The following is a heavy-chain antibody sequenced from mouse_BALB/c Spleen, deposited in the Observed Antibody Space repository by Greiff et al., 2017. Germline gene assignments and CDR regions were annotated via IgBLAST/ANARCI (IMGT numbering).Heavy chain of an antibody. V-gene: IGHV14-1*02. CDR2: IDPENGNT. Sequence: VQLQQSGAELVRPGALVKLSCKASGFNIKDYYMHWVKQRPEQGLEWIGWIDPENGNTIYDPKFQGKASITADTSSNTAYLQLSSLTSEDTAVYYCARMITTLYAMDYWGQGTSVTVSS. D-gene: IGHD2-4*01. CDR3: ARMITTLYAMDY. CDR1: GFNIKDYY. J-gene: IGHJ4*01.